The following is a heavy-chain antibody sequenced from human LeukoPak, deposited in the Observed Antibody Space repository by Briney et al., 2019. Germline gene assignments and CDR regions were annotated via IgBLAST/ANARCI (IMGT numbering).Heavy chain of an antibody. D-gene: IGHD5-12*01. J-gene: IGHJ2*01. CDR2: IYYSGST. Sequence: SEALSLTCTVSGGSISSGGYYWSWIRQHPGKGLEWIGHIYYSGSTYYNPSLKSRVTISVDTSKNQFSLKLSSVTAADTAVYYRARAEWLRKYWYFDLWGRGTLVTVSS. V-gene: IGHV4-31*03. CDR1: GGSISSGGYY. CDR3: ARAEWLRKYWYFDL.